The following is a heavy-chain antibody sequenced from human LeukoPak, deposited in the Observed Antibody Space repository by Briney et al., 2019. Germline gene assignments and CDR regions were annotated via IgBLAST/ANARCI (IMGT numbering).Heavy chain of an antibody. CDR2: IYYSGST. CDR3: ARHRLPSNYYDSSGYYFDY. V-gene: IGHV4-39*01. CDR1: GGSISSSSYY. J-gene: IGHJ4*02. Sequence: PSETLSLTCTVSGGSISSSSYYWGWIRQPPGKGLEWIGSIYYSGSTYYNPSLKSRVTISVDTSKNQFSLKLSSVTAADTAVYYCARHRLPSNYYDSSGYYFDYWGQGTLVTVSS. D-gene: IGHD3-22*01.